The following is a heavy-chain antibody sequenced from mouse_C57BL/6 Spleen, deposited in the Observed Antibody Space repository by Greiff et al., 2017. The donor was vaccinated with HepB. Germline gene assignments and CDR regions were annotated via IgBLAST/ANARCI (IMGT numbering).Heavy chain of an antibody. CDR1: GFTFSDYG. V-gene: IGHV5-17*01. Sequence: EVKLMESGGGLVKPGGSLKLSCAASGFTFSDYGMHWVRQAPEKGLEWVAYISSGSSTIYYADTVKGRFTISRDNAKNTLFLQMTSLRSEDTAMYYCARPYDYDGPWFAYWGQGTLVTVSA. CDR2: ISSGSSTI. D-gene: IGHD2-4*01. J-gene: IGHJ3*01. CDR3: ARPYDYDGPWFAY.